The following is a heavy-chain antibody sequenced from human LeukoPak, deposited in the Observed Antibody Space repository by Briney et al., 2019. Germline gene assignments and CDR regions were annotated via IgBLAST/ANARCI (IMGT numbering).Heavy chain of an antibody. CDR3: ARDIDSSSWAHYYYYGMDV. J-gene: IGHJ6*02. D-gene: IGHD6-13*01. CDR2: IKQDGSEK. V-gene: IGHV3-7*01. CDR1: GFTFSSYW. Sequence: GGSLRLSCAASGFTFSSYWMSWARQAPGKGLEWVANIKQDGSEKYYVDSVKGRFTISRDNAKNSLYLQMNSLRAEDTAVYYCARDIDSSSWAHYYYYGMDVWGQGTTVTVSS.